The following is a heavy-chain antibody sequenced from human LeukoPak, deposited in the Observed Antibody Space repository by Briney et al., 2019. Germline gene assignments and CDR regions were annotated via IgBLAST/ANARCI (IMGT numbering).Heavy chain of an antibody. J-gene: IGHJ4*02. V-gene: IGHV3-74*01. CDR1: GFTFSSYW. CDR2: INSDGSST. D-gene: IGHD3-10*01. Sequence: GGSLRLSCAASGFTFSSYWMHWVRQAPGKRLVWVSRINSDGSSTSYADSVKGRFTISRDNAKNTLYLQSKSVRAEDTAVYYCARGFGQLWLGELLHYDYWGQGTLVTVSS. CDR3: ARGFGQLWLGELLHYDY.